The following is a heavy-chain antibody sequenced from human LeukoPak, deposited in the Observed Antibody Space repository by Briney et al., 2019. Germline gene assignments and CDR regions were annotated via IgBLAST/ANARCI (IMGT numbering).Heavy chain of an antibody. V-gene: IGHV3-30*01. CDR3: ARGNSSGNFDY. D-gene: IGHD6-6*01. CDR2: ISYDGSNK. CDR1: GFTFSSYA. Sequence: PGGSLRLSCAASGFTFSSYAMHWVRQAPGKGLEWVAVISYDGSNKCYADSVKGRFTISRDNSKNTLYLQMNSLRAEDTAVYYCARGNSSGNFDYWGQGTLVTVSS. J-gene: IGHJ4*02.